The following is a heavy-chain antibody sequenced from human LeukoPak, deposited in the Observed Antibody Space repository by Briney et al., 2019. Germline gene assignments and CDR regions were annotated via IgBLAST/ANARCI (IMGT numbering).Heavy chain of an antibody. CDR3: ARAARAYCGGDCVSWFDP. D-gene: IGHD2-21*02. CDR1: GYTFTSYY. V-gene: IGHV1-46*01. J-gene: IGHJ5*02. Sequence: ASVKVSCKASGYTFTSYYMHWVRQAPGQGLEWMGIINPSGGSTSYAQKFQGRVTMTRDMSTSTVHMELSSLRSEDTAVYYCARAARAYCGGDCVSWFDPWGQGTLVTVSS. CDR2: INPSGGST.